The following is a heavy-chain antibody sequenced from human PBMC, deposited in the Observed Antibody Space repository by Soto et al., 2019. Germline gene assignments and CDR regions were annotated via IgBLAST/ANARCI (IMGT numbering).Heavy chain of an antibody. D-gene: IGHD3-22*01. CDR2: VIPMFPKA. CDR3: ARCHSDSSGPGYLDS. V-gene: IGHV1-69*06. J-gene: IGHJ4*02. Sequence: QVRLVQSEAEVKNAGSSVKVSCKASGGTFISDAVTWVRQAPGQGLEWMGGVIPMFPKANYAQKFQGRATITADKSTSTVYMALHSLKSEDTVLYYCARCHSDSSGPGYLDSWGQGTLVTVTS. CDR1: GGTFISDA.